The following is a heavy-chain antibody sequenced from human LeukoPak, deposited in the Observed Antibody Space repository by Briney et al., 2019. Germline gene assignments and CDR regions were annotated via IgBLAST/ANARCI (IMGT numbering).Heavy chain of an antibody. CDR3: ARTFFDFWSAYSYYYMNV. CDR2: ISYDGSDK. J-gene: IGHJ6*03. Sequence: GGSLGLSCAASGFTFSSYAMHWVRQAPGKGLEWVAVISYDGSDKYYADSVKGRFTISRDNSKNTLYLQVNSLRAEDTAVYYCARTFFDFWSAYSYYYMNVWGKGTTVTVSS. CDR1: GFTFSSYA. D-gene: IGHD3-3*01. V-gene: IGHV3-30*01.